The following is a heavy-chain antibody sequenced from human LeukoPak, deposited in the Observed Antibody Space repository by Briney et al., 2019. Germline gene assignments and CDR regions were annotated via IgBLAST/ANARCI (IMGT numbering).Heavy chain of an antibody. CDR3: ARYSNWGNWFDP. Sequence: ASVKVSCTASGYTFTSYYMHWVRQAPGQGLEWMGIINPSGGSTSYAQKFQGRVTMTRDTSTSTVYMELSSLRSEDTAVYYCARYSNWGNWFDPWGQGTLVTVSS. CDR2: INPSGGST. D-gene: IGHD4-11*01. CDR1: GYTFTSYY. V-gene: IGHV1-46*01. J-gene: IGHJ5*02.